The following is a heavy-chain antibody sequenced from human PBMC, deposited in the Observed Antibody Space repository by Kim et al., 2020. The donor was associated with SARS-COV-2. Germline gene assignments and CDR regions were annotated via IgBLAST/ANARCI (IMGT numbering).Heavy chain of an antibody. D-gene: IGHD3-10*01. CDR1: GYTFTSYY. CDR3: SRNRIPMVWGAPVY. Sequence: ASVKVSCKASGYTFTSYYVHWVRQAPGQGLEWMGIINPSNDATTYAQKFQGRVTLTRDTSTSTVYMELSSLISDDTALYYCSRNRIPMVWGAPVYWGQGT. CDR2: INPSNDAT. V-gene: IGHV1-46*01. J-gene: IGHJ4*02.